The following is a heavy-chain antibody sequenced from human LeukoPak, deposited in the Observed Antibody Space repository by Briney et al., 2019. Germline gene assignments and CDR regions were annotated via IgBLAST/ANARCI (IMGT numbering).Heavy chain of an antibody. CDR1: GFTFSSYA. CDR2: ISGSGGST. CDR3: ARRQGSSWYGPVCYFDY. Sequence: GRSLRLSCAASGFTFSSYAMSWVRQAPGKGLEWVSAISGSGGSTYYADSVKGRFTISRDNSKNTLYLQMNSLRAEDTAVYYCARRQGSSWYGPVCYFDYWGQGTLVTVSS. J-gene: IGHJ4*02. D-gene: IGHD6-13*01. V-gene: IGHV3-23*01.